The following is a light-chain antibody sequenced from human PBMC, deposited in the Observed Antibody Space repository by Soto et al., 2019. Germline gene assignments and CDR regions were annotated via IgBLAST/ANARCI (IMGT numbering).Light chain of an antibody. CDR3: QNGRT. J-gene: IGKJ2*01. V-gene: IGKV3-11*01. CDR2: DAS. CDR1: WNVGSS. Sequence: FVLTQSPATLYLSPGERATLSCRASWNVGSSLAWHQQKPGQAPRLLMYDASKRPTGIPARFSGSGSGTDFTLTISSLEAEDLAVYYCQNGRTFGQGTRLEIK.